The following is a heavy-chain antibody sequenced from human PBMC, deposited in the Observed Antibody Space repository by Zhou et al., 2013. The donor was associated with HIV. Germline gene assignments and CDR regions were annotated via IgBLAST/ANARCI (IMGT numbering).Heavy chain of an antibody. CDR1: GYSISSGYY. CDR3: ARDDGGXIDY. Sequence: QVQLQESGPGLVKPSETLSLTCAVSGYSISSGYYWGWIRQPPGKGLEWIGSIYHSGNTYYNPSLKSRVTISVDTSKNQFSLKLSSVTAADTAVYYCARDDGGXIDYWGQGTLVIVSS. V-gene: IGHV4-38-2*02. D-gene: IGHD3-16*01. CDR2: IYHSGNT. J-gene: IGHJ4*02.